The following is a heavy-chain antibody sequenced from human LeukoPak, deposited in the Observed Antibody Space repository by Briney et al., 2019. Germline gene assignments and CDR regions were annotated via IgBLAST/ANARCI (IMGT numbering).Heavy chain of an antibody. CDR1: GYTFTGYY. CDR3: AREFPHRYIVVVPAAMPGWFDP. V-gene: IGHV1-2*02. J-gene: IGHJ5*02. CDR2: INPNSGGT. Sequence: ASVKVSCKASGYTFTGYYMHWVRQAPGQGLEWMGWINPNSGGTNYAQKFQGRVTMTRDTSISTAYMELSRLRSDDTAVYYCAREFPHRYIVVVPAAMPGWFDPWGQGTLVTVSS. D-gene: IGHD2-2*01.